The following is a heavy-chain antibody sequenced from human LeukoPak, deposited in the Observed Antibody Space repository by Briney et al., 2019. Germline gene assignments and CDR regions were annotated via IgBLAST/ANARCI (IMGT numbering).Heavy chain of an antibody. CDR1: GFTFSSYA. Sequence: GGSLRLSCAASGFTFSSYAMHGVRRAPGKGLEWVAVISYDGSYRHYADSVKGRFTISRDISMSTLYLQMNSLRTEDTAVYYCARAQHRGWGFDYWGQGTLVTVSS. V-gene: IGHV3-30*04. CDR2: ISYDGSYR. CDR3: ARAQHRGWGFDY. J-gene: IGHJ4*02. D-gene: IGHD1-26*01.